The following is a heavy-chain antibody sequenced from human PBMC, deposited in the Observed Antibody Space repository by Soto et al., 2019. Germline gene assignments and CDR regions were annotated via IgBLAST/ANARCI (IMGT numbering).Heavy chain of an antibody. J-gene: IGHJ4*02. CDR1: GFTFSSYS. CDR2: ISSSSAYI. CDR3: ATDQLSLLNYDY. D-gene: IGHD1-1*01. Sequence: SLRLSCAASGFTFSSYSMTWVRQAPGKGLEWVSTISSSSAYIYYADSVKGRFSISRDNAKNSLYLQMNSLRAEDTAVYYCATDQLSLLNYDYWGQGTLVTVS. V-gene: IGHV3-21*01.